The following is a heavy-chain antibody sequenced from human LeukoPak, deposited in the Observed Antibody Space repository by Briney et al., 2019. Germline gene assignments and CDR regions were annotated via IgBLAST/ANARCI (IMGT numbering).Heavy chain of an antibody. Sequence: PGGSLRLSCAASGFTFSSYGMHWIRQAPGKGLEWVAVIWYDGSNKNYADSVKGRFTISRDNSKNTLYLQMNSLRAEDTAVYYCARDRMVRGAHLDYWGQGTLVTVSS. V-gene: IGHV3-33*01. CDR3: ARDRMVRGAHLDY. J-gene: IGHJ4*02. CDR1: GFTFSSYG. CDR2: IWYDGSNK. D-gene: IGHD3-10*01.